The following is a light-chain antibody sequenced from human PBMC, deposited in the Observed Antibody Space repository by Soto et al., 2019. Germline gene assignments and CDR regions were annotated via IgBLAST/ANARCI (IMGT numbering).Light chain of an antibody. CDR1: SSNIGAGYD. CDR3: LSFDRSLSVV. V-gene: IGLV1-40*01. CDR2: GNT. Sequence: QAVVTQPPSVSGAPGQRVTISCTGSSSNIGAGYDVHWYQQLPGRAPKLLIYGNTNRPSGVPDRFSGSKSGTSASLAITGPQAEDEADYYCLSFDRSLSVVFGGGTKLTVL. J-gene: IGLJ2*01.